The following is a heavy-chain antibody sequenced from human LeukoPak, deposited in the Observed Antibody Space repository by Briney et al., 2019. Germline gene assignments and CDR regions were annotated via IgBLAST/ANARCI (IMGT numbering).Heavy chain of an antibody. V-gene: IGHV1-8*03. CDR1: GYTFTSYD. Sequence: ASVKVSCKASGYTFTSYDINWVRQATGQGLEWMGWMNPNSGNTGYAQKFQGRVTITRNTSISTAYMELSSLRSEDTAVYYCVREGDYYYYMDVWGKGTTVTVSS. CDR3: VREGDYYYYMDV. CDR2: MNPNSGNT. J-gene: IGHJ6*03.